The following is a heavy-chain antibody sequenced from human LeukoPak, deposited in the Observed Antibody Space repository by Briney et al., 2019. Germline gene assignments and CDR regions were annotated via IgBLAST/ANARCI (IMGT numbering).Heavy chain of an antibody. J-gene: IGHJ5*02. CDR3: ARDRVLRYWVHGFDP. CDR2: INPNSGGT. V-gene: IGHV1-2*02. CDR1: GYTFTGYY. D-gene: IGHD3-9*01. Sequence: GASVKVSCKASGYTFTGYYMHWVRQAPGQGLEWMGWINPNSGGTNYAQKFQGRVTMTRDTSISTAYMELSRLRSDDTAVYYCARDRVLRYWVHGFDPWGQGTLVTVSS.